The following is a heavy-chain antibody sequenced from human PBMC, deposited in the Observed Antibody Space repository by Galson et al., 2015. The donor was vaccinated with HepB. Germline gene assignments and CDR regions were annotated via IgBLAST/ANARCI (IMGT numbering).Heavy chain of an antibody. V-gene: IGHV1-8*01. Sequence: SVKVSCKASGFSLSTYDINWVRQATGQGLEWLGWMDPNSGSTGYAQKFQGRITMTRNTSISTAYMELRSLRSEDTAVYYCARFPHSSSWDDSYYYMDVWGKGTTVTVS. CDR2: MDPNSGST. J-gene: IGHJ6*03. D-gene: IGHD6-13*01. CDR1: GFSLSTYD. CDR3: ARFPHSSSWDDSYYYMDV.